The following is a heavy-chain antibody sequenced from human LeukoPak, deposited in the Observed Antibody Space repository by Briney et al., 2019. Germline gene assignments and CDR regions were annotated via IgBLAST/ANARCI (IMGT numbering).Heavy chain of an antibody. CDR1: IDSTNGNY. J-gene: IGHJ4*02. V-gene: IGHV4-4*02. Sequence: SETLSLTCAVSIDSTNGNYWSWVRQFPGKGLEWIGEVHRSGRTNYMPSLKSRVTISIDKSKDQISLDLTSVTAADTAVYYCATEILGAPTPGAYWGQGTLVTVSS. CDR2: VHRSGRT. CDR3: ATEILGAPTPGAY. D-gene: IGHD2-8*02.